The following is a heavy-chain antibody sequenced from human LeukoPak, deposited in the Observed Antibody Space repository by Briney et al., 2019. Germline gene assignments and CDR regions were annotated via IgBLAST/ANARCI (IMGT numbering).Heavy chain of an antibody. CDR3: ARGPKYISATGPYYFDY. Sequence: GGSLRLSCAASGFTFSSYGMSWVRQAPGKGLQWVASISNGSVYIYYADSMKGRFTISRDNAKNSMYLQMYSLRAEDTAVYYCARGPKYISATGPYYFDYWGQGTPVTVSS. V-gene: IGHV3-21*01. J-gene: IGHJ4*02. D-gene: IGHD6-13*01. CDR2: ISNGSVYI. CDR1: GFTFSSYG.